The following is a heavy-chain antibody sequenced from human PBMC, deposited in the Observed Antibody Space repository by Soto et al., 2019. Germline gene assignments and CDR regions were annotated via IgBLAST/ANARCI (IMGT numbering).Heavy chain of an antibody. J-gene: IGHJ4*02. V-gene: IGHV4-30-4*01. D-gene: IGHD3-3*01. Sequence: TLSLTCTVSGDSVSSVGFHRAWLRRHTGQGLQRIGYIYNGGSTYYRPSLESRMHMSLDATRNNYSLRLTSVTAADTAVYFCARAPVGLDTISYFDYWGQGKLVTVS. CDR3: ARAPVGLDTISYFDY. CDR1: GDSVSSVGFH. CDR2: IYNGGST.